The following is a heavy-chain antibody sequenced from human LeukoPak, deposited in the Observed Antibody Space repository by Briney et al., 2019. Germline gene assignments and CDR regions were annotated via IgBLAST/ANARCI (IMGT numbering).Heavy chain of an antibody. CDR3: AKDHYYDSSGYGDY. CDR2: ISGSGGST. V-gene: IGHV3-23*01. CDR1: GFTFSSYA. J-gene: IGHJ4*02. Sequence: GGSLRLSCAASGFTFSSYAMSWVRQAPGKGLEWVSAISGSGGSTYYADSVKGRFTISRDNSKNTLYLQMNSLRAEDTAVYYCAKDHYYDSSGYGDYWGQGTLVTVSS. D-gene: IGHD3-22*01.